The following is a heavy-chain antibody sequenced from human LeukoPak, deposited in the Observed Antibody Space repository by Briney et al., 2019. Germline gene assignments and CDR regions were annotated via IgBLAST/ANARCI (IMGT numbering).Heavy chain of an antibody. CDR3: AGDQLALNALNI. CDR1: GGSMSSHY. J-gene: IGHJ3*02. V-gene: IGHV4-59*11. CDR2: ISYIGST. D-gene: IGHD1-1*01. Sequence: PSDTLSLTCTVSGGSMSSHYWSWIRQPPGKGLEWLGYISYIGSTNYSPSLKSRVTISVDTSKNQFSLRLSSVTAADTAVYFCAGDQLALNALNIWGQGTMVTVSS.